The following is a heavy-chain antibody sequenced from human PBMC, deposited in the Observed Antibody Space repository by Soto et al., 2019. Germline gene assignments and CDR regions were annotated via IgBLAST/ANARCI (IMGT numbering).Heavy chain of an antibody. CDR1: GFTFTSHG. J-gene: IGHJ4*02. CDR3: AKVSASTGGWYGEGWGTFDS. CDR2: ISATGSNQ. V-gene: IGHV3-30*18. Sequence: QVQLVESGGGVVQPGRSLRLSCAASGFTFTSHGMHWVRQAPGKGLDWVAAISATGSNQYYADSFKCRFTISRSDSTNSLYLDMNSLRVEDTAMYYCAKVSASTGGWYGEGWGTFDSWGQGTLVTVSS. D-gene: IGHD6-19*01.